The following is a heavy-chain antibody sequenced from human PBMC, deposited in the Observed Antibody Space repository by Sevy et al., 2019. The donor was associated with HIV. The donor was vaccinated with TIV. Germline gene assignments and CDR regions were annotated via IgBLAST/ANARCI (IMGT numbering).Heavy chain of an antibody. V-gene: IGHV4-39*01. CDR3: VRHDGCSPEYFDS. D-gene: IGHD2-15*01. CDR1: AASISSSNSY. J-gene: IGHJ4*02. Sequence: SENLSLTCTISVSAASISSSNSYWGWIRQPPGKGLQWIGSIHYRGSTYYHPSLKSRVTISIDTSKNQLSLELRSVTAADTTFYYCVRHDGCSPEYFDSWGQGIPVSVSS. CDR2: IHYRGST.